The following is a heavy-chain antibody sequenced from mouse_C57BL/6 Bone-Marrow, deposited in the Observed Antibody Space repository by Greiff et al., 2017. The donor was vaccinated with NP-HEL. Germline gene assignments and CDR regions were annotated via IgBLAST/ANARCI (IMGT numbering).Heavy chain of an antibody. CDR3: AREPIYDGYYSFAY. V-gene: IGHV1-59*01. J-gene: IGHJ3*01. CDR1: GYTFTSYW. CDR2: IDPSDSYT. D-gene: IGHD2-3*01. Sequence: QVQLKQSGAELVRPGTSVKLSCKASGYTFTSYWMHWVKQRPGQGLEWIGVIDPSDSYTNYNQKFKGKATLTVDTSSSTAYMQLSSLTSEDSAVYYCAREPIYDGYYSFAYWGQGTLVTVSA.